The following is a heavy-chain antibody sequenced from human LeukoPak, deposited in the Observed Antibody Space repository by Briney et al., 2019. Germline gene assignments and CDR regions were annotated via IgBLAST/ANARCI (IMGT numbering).Heavy chain of an antibody. CDR3: ASPSGYSYGLDY. D-gene: IGHD5-18*01. CDR1: GGTFSSYA. Sequence: ASVKVSCKASGGTFSSYAISWVRQAPGQGLEWMGIINPSGGSTSYAQKFQGRVTMTRDTSTSTVYMELSSLRSEDTAVYYCASPSGYSYGLDYWGQGTLVTVSS. J-gene: IGHJ4*02. V-gene: IGHV1-46*01. CDR2: INPSGGST.